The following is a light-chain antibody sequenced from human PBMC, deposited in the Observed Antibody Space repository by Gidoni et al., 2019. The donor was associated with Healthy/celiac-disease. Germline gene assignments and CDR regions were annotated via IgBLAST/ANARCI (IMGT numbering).Light chain of an antibody. J-gene: IGKJ4*01. CDR1: QDISNY. CDR3: QQYDNLPPLT. Sequence: DIQMTQPPSSLSASVGDRVNITCQASQDISNYLNWYQQKPGKAPKLLIYDASNLETGVPSRFSGSGSGTDFTFTISILQPEDIATYYCQQYDNLPPLTFGGGTKVEIK. V-gene: IGKV1-33*01. CDR2: DAS.